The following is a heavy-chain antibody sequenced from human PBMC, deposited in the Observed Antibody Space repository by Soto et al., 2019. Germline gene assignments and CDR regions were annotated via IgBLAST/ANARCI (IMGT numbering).Heavy chain of an antibody. V-gene: IGHV1-69*13. CDR3: ARGPLAAAYWYFDL. CDR1: GGTFSSYA. D-gene: IGHD6-13*01. J-gene: IGHJ2*01. CDR2: IIPIFGTA. Sequence: SVKVSCKASGGTFSSYAISWVRQAPGQGLEWMGGIIPIFGTANYAQKFQGRVTITADESTSTAYMELSSLRSEDTAVYYCARGPLAAAYWYFDLWGRGTLVTVSS.